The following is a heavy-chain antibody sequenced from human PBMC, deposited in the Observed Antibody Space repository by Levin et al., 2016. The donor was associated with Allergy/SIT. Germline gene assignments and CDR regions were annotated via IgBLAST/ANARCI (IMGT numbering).Heavy chain of an antibody. Sequence: VRQMPGKGLEWMGIIYPGDSDTRYSPSFQGQVTISADKSISTAYLQWSSLKASDTAMYYCATLMTTVTLEYFQHWGQGTLVTVSS. J-gene: IGHJ1*01. V-gene: IGHV5-51*01. CDR3: ATLMTTVTLEYFQH. D-gene: IGHD4-17*01. CDR2: IYPGDSDT.